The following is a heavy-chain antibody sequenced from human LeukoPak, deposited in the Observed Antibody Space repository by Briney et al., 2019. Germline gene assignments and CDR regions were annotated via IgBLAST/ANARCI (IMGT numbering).Heavy chain of an antibody. CDR1: GVTFSNYA. J-gene: IGHJ3*02. CDR3: ARDRSGSGVVGTFDI. D-gene: IGHD1-26*01. Sequence: GGSLRLSCAASGVTFSNYAMTWVRQAPGKGLEWVSSFSASGGHTYYTDSVRGRFTVSRDNSKKTLYLQMNSLRAEDTAAYYCARDRSGSGVVGTFDIWGQGSMVTVSS. CDR2: FSASGGHT. V-gene: IGHV3-23*01.